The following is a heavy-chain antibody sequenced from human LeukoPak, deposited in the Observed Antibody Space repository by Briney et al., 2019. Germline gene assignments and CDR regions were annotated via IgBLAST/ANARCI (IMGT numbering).Heavy chain of an antibody. CDR3: TSERYDFWSGYPNDY. Sequence: GGSLRLSCAASGFTFSGSAMHWVRQASGKGLEWVGRIRSKANSYATACAASVKGRFTISRDDSYLQMNSLKTEDTAVYYCTSERYDFWSGYPNDYWGQEPWSPSPQ. CDR2: IRSKANSYAT. J-gene: IGHJ4*01. CDR1: GFTFSGSA. V-gene: IGHV3-73*01. D-gene: IGHD3-3*01.